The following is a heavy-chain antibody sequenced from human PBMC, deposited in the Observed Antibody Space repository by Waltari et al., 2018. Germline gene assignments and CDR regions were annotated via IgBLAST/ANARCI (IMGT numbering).Heavy chain of an antibody. Sequence: EVQLVESGGGLIQPGGSLRLSCSASGFTVSSNYMSWVRQTRWKGLECVSVIYRGGTTYNTDSVKGRYTISRENSKNRLNLKRNSLRGKDTAVYDGARGGRGFLYSSGDSDCWGQGTLVTVSS. J-gene: IGHJ4*02. D-gene: IGHD6-25*01. V-gene: IGHV3-53*01. CDR3: ARGGRGFLYSSGDSDC. CDR1: GFTVSSNY. CDR2: IYRGGTT.